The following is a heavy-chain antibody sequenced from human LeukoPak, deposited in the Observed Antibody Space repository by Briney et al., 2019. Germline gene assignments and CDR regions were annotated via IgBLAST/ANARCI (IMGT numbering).Heavy chain of an antibody. Sequence: GGSLRLSCAASGFTFTSYTMNWVRQAPGKGLEWVASIGTTSTFIHYADSVKGRFTISRDDAQDSLFLQMNSLGAEDTAVYYCAKAHPGFDYWGQGVLVTVSS. CDR2: IGTTSTFI. V-gene: IGHV3-21*01. CDR1: GFTFTSYT. CDR3: AKAHPGFDY. J-gene: IGHJ4*02.